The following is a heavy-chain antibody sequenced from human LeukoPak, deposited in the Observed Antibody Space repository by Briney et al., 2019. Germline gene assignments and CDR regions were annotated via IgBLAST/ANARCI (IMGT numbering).Heavy chain of an antibody. CDR3: ARDLGIVVVPAAGFDY. CDR2: MNPNSGNT. D-gene: IGHD2-2*03. Sequence: ASVKVSCKASGYTFTGYYMHWVRQAPGQGLEWMGWMNPNSGNTGYAQKFQGRVTMTRNTSISTAYMELSRLRSDDTAVYYCARDLGIVVVPAAGFDYWGQGTLVTVSS. CDR1: GYTFTGYY. V-gene: IGHV1-2*02. J-gene: IGHJ4*02.